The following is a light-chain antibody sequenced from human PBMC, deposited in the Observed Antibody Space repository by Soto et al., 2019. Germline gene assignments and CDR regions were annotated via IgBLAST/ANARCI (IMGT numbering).Light chain of an antibody. CDR1: QGIIDY. CDR3: QKYNSAPRT. CDR2: AAS. Sequence: DIQMTQSLSSLAASVGDRVTITCRASQGIIDYLAWYQQKPGRAPKLLIYAASTLHSGVPSRFSGSGAGTDFTLTISSLQPEDVATYYCQKYNSAPRTFGQGTKVEIK. J-gene: IGKJ1*01. V-gene: IGKV1-27*01.